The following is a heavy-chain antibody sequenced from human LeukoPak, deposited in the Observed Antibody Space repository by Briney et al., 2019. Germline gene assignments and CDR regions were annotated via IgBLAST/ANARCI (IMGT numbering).Heavy chain of an antibody. D-gene: IGHD6-13*01. J-gene: IGHJ6*03. CDR3: ARVSYYSSSWYRPPDYYYMDV. V-gene: IGHV3-7*01. CDR2: IKEDGSEI. CDR1: GFTFSSFW. Sequence: PGGSLRLSCAASGFTFSSFWMNWVRQAPGKGLEWVADIKEDGSEIHYVDSVKGRFTISRDNAKNSLYLQMNSLRADDTAVYYCARVSYYSSSWYRPPDYYYMDVWGKGTTVTVSS.